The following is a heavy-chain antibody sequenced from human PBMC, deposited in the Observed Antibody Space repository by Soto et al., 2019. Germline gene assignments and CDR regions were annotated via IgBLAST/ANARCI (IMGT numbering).Heavy chain of an antibody. CDR2: IDYSGST. CDR1: GGSISSYY. D-gene: IGHD3-16*01. CDR3: ARGADLDY. Sequence: QVQLQESGPGLVKPSETLSLTCTVSGGSISSYYWSWIRQPPGKGLEWIGYIDYSGSTNYNPSLKSRVTISVDTSKNQFSLKLSSVTAADTAVYYCARGADLDYWGQGTLVTVSS. J-gene: IGHJ4*02. V-gene: IGHV4-59*01.